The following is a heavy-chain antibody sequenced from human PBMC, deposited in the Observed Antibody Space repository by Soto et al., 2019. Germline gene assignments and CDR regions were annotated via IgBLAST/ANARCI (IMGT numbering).Heavy chain of an antibody. CDR3: ARHLYDYVWGSYRH. Sequence: QVQLVQSVSEVKETGSSVKVSCKSSGYIFKNYAVTWLRQAPGQGLEWMGGIIPVFGTPDYSQKFRGRVTITEDESTSTVYMELRSLTSEDTAVYYCARHLYDYVWGSYRHWGQGTLVTVSS. CDR1: GYIFKNYA. D-gene: IGHD3-16*02. CDR2: IIPVFGTP. V-gene: IGHV1-69*01. J-gene: IGHJ4*02.